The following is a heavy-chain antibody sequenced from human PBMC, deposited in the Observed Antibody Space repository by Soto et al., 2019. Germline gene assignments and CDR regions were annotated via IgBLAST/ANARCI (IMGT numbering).Heavy chain of an antibody. CDR1: GFTFSSYS. CDR3: ARSADGSDGMDV. V-gene: IGHV3-21*01. CDR2: ISSSSSYI. J-gene: IGHJ6*02. Sequence: GGSLRLSCAASGFTFSSYSMNWVRQAPGKGLEWVSSISSSSSYIYYADSVKGRFTISRDNAKNSLYLQMNSLRAEDTAVYYCARSADGSDGMDVWGQGTTVTVSS. D-gene: IGHD3-10*01.